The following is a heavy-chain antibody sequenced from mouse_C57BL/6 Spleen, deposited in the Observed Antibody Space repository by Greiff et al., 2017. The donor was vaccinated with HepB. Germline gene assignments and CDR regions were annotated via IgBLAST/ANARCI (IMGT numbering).Heavy chain of an antibody. CDR3: AIWVLRRGAWFAY. V-gene: IGHV1-50*01. CDR1: GYTFTSYW. J-gene: IGHJ3*01. CDR2: IDPSDSYT. Sequence: VQLQQSGAELVKPGASVKLSCKASGYTFTSYWMQWVKQRPGQGLEWIGEIDPSDSYTNYNQKFKGKATLTVDTSSSTAYMQLSSLTSEDSAVYYCAIWVLRRGAWFAYWGQGTLVTVSA. D-gene: IGHD1-1*01.